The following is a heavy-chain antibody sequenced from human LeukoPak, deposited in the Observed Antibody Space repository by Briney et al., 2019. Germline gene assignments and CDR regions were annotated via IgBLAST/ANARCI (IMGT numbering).Heavy chain of an antibody. J-gene: IGHJ4*02. D-gene: IGHD3-10*01. CDR2: IGHSSGT. Sequence: GGSLRLFCGASGFAFSSYAMSWVRQAPGKGPEWVATIGHSSGTWYADSVMGRFTVSRDNSKSTLYLEMNSLRGEDTAQYYCADFGSGSYIFDYWGQGSLVTVSS. CDR3: ADFGSGSYIFDY. V-gene: IGHV3-23*01. CDR1: GFAFSSYA.